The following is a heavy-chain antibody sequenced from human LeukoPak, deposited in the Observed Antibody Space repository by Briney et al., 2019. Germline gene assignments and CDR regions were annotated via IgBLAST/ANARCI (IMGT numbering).Heavy chain of an antibody. D-gene: IGHD1-1*01. Sequence: PGGSLRLSCAASGFTFNSYSMNWVRQAPGKGLEWVSSISSSSSYIYYADSVRGRFTISRDNAKNSLFLQMNSLSGEDTAVYYCARCTTGKTFGSLREIKKSREIDYWGQGTLVTVSS. V-gene: IGHV3-21*01. J-gene: IGHJ4*02. CDR1: GFTFNSYS. CDR2: ISSSSSYI. CDR3: ARCTTGKTFGSLREIKKSREIDY.